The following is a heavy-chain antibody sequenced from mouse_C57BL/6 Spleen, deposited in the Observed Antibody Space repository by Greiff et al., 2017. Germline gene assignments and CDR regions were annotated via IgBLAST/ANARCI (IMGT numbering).Heavy chain of an antibody. V-gene: IGHV1-69*01. Sequence: VQLQQPGAELVMPGASVKLSCKASGYTFTSYWMHWVKQRPGQGLEWIGGIDPSDSYTNYNQKFKGKSTLTVDKSSSTAYMQLSSLTSEDSAVYYCARCRYDYFFVDYWGQGTTLTVSS. J-gene: IGHJ2*01. CDR3: ARCRYDYFFVDY. CDR1: GYTFTSYW. CDR2: IDPSDSYT. D-gene: IGHD2-4*01.